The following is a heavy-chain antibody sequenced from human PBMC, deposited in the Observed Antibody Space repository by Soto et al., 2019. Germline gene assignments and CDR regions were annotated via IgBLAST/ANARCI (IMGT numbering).Heavy chain of an antibody. V-gene: IGHV1-69*06. J-gene: IGHJ3*02. D-gene: IGHD3-22*01. CDR3: ARDRAEYYYDSSGSTDAFDI. CDR1: GGTFSSYA. CDR2: IIPIFGTA. Sequence: SVKVSCKASGGTFSSYAISWVQQAPGQGLEWMGGIIPIFGTANYAQKFQGRVTITADKSTSTAYMELSSLRSEDTAVYYCARDRAEYYYDSSGSTDAFDIWGQGTMVTV.